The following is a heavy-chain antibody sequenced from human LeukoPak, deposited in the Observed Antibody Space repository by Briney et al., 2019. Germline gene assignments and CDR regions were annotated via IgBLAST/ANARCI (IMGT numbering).Heavy chain of an antibody. V-gene: IGHV4-39*01. Sequence: SETLSLTCTVSGGSISSSSYYWGWIRQPPGKGLEWIGSIYYSGSTYYNPSLKSRVTISVDTSKNQFSLKLSSVTAADTAVYYCASSDFSSSRHSFDYWGRGTLVTVSS. D-gene: IGHD6-6*01. J-gene: IGHJ4*02. CDR3: ASSDFSSSRHSFDY. CDR1: GGSISSSSYY. CDR2: IYYSGST.